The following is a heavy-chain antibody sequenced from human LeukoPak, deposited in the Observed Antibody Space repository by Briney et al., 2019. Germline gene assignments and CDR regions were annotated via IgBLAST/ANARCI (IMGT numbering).Heavy chain of an antibody. CDR2: ISTDGSQT. J-gene: IGHJ4*02. V-gene: IGHV3-74*01. Sequence: GGSLRLSCEASGFTFSNYWMHWVRQPPGKGLMWVSQISTDGSQTFYADSVKGRFTISRDNAQNTLFLQMDSLRPEDTAVYYCARLSGSYQYYFDYWGQGTLVTVSS. CDR1: GFTFSNYW. CDR3: ARLSGSYQYYFDY. D-gene: IGHD1-26*01.